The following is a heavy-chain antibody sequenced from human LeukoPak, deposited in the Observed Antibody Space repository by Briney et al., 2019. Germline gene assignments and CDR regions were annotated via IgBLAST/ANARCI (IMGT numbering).Heavy chain of an antibody. V-gene: IGHV4-59*01. D-gene: IGHD3-22*01. Sequence: SETLSLTCTISGASIDSYYWSWIRQPPGKGLEWIGYIYYSGTTNYNPSLKRRVTISVDTSKNQFSLRLSSVTAADTAVYYCARVTGYMIEDYFDYWGQGTLVTVSS. CDR2: IYYSGTT. CDR1: GASIDSYY. J-gene: IGHJ4*02. CDR3: ARVTGYMIEDYFDY.